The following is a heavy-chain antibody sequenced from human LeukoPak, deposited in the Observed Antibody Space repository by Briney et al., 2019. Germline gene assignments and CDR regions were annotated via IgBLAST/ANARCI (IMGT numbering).Heavy chain of an antibody. V-gene: IGHV1-46*01. J-gene: IGHJ4*02. CDR3: AREGEGILTS. CDR2: INPSGGST. D-gene: IGHD3-9*01. Sequence: ASVKVSCQASGYTFTRYYMHWVRQAPGQGLEWMGIINPSGGSTNYAQKFQGRVTMTRDTSTSTVYMELSSLRSEDTAVYYCAREGEGILTSWGQGTLVTVSS. CDR1: GYTFTRYY.